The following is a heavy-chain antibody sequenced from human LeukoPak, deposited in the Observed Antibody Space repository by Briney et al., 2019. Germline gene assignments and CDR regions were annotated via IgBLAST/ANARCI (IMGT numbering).Heavy chain of an antibody. D-gene: IGHD3-10*01. CDR2: ISGSGGST. V-gene: IGHV3-23*01. CDR1: GFTFSSCA. CDR3: AKMTLVYYGSGSYEDY. J-gene: IGHJ4*02. Sequence: GGSLRLSCAASGFTFSSCAMSWVRQAPGKGLEWVSAISGSGGSTYYADSVKGRFTISRDNSKNTLYLQMNSLRAEDTAVYYCAKMTLVYYGSGSYEDYWGQGTLVTVSS.